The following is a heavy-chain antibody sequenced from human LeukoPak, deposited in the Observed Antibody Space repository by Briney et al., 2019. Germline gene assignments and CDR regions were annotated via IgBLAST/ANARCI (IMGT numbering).Heavy chain of an antibody. Sequence: ASVSVSCTASGYTFTGYYMHWVRQAPGQGGERMGWINPNSGGTNYAQKFQGRVTITRDTSISTAYMELSRLRSDDTAVYYCARDHESATSDAFDIWGQGTMVTVSS. D-gene: IGHD1-1*01. V-gene: IGHV1-2*02. J-gene: IGHJ3*02. CDR2: INPNSGGT. CDR1: GYTFTGYY. CDR3: ARDHESATSDAFDI.